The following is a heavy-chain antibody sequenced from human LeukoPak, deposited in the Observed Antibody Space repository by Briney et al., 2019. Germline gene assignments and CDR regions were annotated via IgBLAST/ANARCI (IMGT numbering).Heavy chain of an antibody. J-gene: IGHJ4*02. CDR1: GGSISSSNYY. CDR2: MYHSGST. CDR3: ATITFGGVKGSYYFDY. D-gene: IGHD3-16*01. Sequence: SETLSLTCTVSGGSISSSNYYWGWIRQPPGKGLEWIGSMYHSGSTYYNPSLKSRVTISVDTTKNQFFLTLSSETAADTAVYYCATITFGGVKGSYYFDYWGQGTLVTVSS. V-gene: IGHV4-39*01.